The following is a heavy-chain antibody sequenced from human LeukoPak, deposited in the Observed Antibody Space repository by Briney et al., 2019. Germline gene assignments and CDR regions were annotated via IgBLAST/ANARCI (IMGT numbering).Heavy chain of an antibody. V-gene: IGHV4-59*01. CDR1: GGSISSYY. D-gene: IGHD6-6*01. Sequence: SETLSLTCTVSGGSISSYYWSWIRQPPGKGLEWIGYIYYSGSTNYNPSLKSRVTISVDTSKNQFSLKLSSVTAAGTAVYDCARDRYSSSSGGWFDPWGQGPLVTVSS. CDR2: IYYSGST. J-gene: IGHJ5*02. CDR3: ARDRYSSSSGGWFDP.